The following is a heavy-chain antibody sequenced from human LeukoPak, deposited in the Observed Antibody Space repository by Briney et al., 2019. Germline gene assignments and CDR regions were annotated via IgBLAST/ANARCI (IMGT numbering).Heavy chain of an antibody. J-gene: IGHJ6*03. CDR3: ARGLGPLLWFGGDYYYYMDV. CDR1: GGSISSSNW. D-gene: IGHD3-10*01. V-gene: IGHV4-4*02. Sequence: SETLSLTCAVSGGSISSSNWWSWVRQPPGKGLEWIGEIYHSGSTNYNPSLKSRVTISVDKSKNQFSPKLSSVTAADTAVYYCARGLGPLLWFGGDYYYYMDVWGKGTTVTVSS. CDR2: IYHSGST.